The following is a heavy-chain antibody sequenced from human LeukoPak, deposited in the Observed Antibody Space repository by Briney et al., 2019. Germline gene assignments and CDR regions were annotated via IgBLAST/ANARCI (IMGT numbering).Heavy chain of an antibody. J-gene: IGHJ2*01. CDR2: INHSGST. CDR3: ARGYCSSTSCYSNPSWYFDL. CDR1: GGSFSGYY. Sequence: KPSETLSLTCAVYGGSFSGYYWSWIRQPPGKGLEWIGEINHSGSTNYNPSLKSRVTISVDTSKNQFSLKLSSVTAADTAVYYCARGYCSSTSCYSNPSWYFDLWGRGTLVTVSS. D-gene: IGHD2-2*01. V-gene: IGHV4-34*01.